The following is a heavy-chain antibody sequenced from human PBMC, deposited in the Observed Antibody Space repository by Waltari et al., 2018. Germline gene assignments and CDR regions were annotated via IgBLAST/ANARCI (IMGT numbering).Heavy chain of an antibody. Sequence: QVQLVQSGAEVKKPGSSGKVSCKASGGTFSSHAISWVRQAPGQWLEWMGSIIPILGVPNYAQKFQGRVTITADKSTSTAYMELSSLRSEDTAVYYCARGTAAFDIWGQGTMVTVSS. V-gene: IGHV1-69*10. J-gene: IGHJ3*02. CDR1: GGTFSSHA. D-gene: IGHD2-2*01. CDR2: IIPILGVP. CDR3: ARGTAAFDI.